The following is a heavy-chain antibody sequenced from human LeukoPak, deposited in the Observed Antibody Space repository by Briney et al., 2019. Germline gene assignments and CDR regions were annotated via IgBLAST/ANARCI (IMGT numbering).Heavy chain of an antibody. Sequence: GGSLRLSCAASGFTFSSSAMSWVRQAPGKGLEWVSTILKSGTNTYYADSVKGRFTVSRDNSKNTLYLQMNGLRAEDTAVYYCAKRDTSALYFFDYWGQGTLVTVSS. J-gene: IGHJ4*02. CDR3: AKRDTSALYFFDY. V-gene: IGHV3-23*05. CDR2: ILKSGTNT. D-gene: IGHD6-19*01. CDR1: GFTFSSSA.